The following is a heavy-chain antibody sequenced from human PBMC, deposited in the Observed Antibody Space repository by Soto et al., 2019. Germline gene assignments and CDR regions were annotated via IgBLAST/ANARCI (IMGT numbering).Heavy chain of an antibody. CDR1: GFTFSSYS. V-gene: IGHV3-21*01. Sequence: GGSLRLSCAASGFTFSSYSMNWVRQAPGKGLEWVSSISSSSSYIYYADSVKGRFTISRDNAKNSLYLQMNSLRAEDTAVYYCARDPHCSSWYYYYGMDVWGQGTTGTVSS. CDR2: ISSSSSYI. J-gene: IGHJ6*02. D-gene: IGHD6-13*01. CDR3: ARDPHCSSWYYYYGMDV.